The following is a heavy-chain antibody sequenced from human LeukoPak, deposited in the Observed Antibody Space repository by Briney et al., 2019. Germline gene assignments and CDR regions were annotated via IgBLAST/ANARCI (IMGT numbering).Heavy chain of an antibody. CDR1: GGSFSGYY. CDR2: INHSGST. D-gene: IGHD1-26*01. V-gene: IGHV4-34*01. Sequence: PSETLSLTCAVYGGSFSGYYWSWIRQPPGKGLEWIGEINHSGSTNYNPSLTSRVTISVDTSMNQFSLKLSSVTAADTAVYYCARGLEIVGATSFDYWGQGTLVTVSS. J-gene: IGHJ4*02. CDR3: ARGLEIVGATSFDY.